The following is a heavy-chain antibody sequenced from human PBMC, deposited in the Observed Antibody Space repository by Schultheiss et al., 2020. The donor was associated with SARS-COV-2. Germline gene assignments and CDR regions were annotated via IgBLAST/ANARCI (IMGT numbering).Heavy chain of an antibody. Sequence: SGPTLVKPTQTLTLTCTFSGFSLSTSGVGVGWIRQPPGKALEWLALIYWDDDKRYSPSLKSRLTITKDTSKNQVVLTMTNMDPVDTATYYCAHKSFDGTDDYGDLYAFDIWGQGTMVTGSS. CDR3: AHKSFDGTDDYGDLYAFDI. V-gene: IGHV2-5*02. J-gene: IGHJ3*02. CDR1: GFSLSTSGVG. CDR2: IYWDDDK. D-gene: IGHD4-17*01.